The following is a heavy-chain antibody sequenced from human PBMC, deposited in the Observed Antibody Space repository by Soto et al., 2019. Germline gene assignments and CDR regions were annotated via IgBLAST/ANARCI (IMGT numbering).Heavy chain of an antibody. CDR1: GGSISSGGYY. D-gene: IGHD6-19*01. J-gene: IGHJ4*02. Sequence: QVQLQESGPGLVKPSQTLSLTCTVSGGSISSGGYYWSWIRQHPGKGLEWIGYIYYSGSTYYNPSLKSRVTISVDTSKNQFALKLSSVTAADTAVYYCAGGSERRSSGWYPVFDYWGQGTLVTVSS. CDR2: IYYSGST. V-gene: IGHV4-31*03. CDR3: AGGSERRSSGWYPVFDY.